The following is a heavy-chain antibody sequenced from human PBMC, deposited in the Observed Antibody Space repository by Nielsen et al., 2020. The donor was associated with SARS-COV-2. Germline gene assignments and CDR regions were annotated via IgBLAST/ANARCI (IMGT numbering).Heavy chain of an antibody. CDR1: GGSISSYY. CDR2: IYYSGST. Sequence: SETLSLTCTVSGGSISSYYWSWIRQPPGKGLEWIGYIYYSGSTNYNPSLKSRVTISVDTSKNQFSLKLSSVTAADTAVYYCVGATTSSFDYWGQGTLVTVSS. D-gene: IGHD1-26*01. CDR3: VGATTSSFDY. J-gene: IGHJ4*02. V-gene: IGHV4-59*12.